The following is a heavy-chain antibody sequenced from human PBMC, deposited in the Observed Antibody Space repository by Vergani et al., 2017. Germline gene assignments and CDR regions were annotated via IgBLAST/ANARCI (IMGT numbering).Heavy chain of an antibody. D-gene: IGHD1-26*01. CDR2: IYYSGST. J-gene: IGHJ4*02. CDR3: ARDRGSGSYYDFDY. CDR1: VGSITSGDYY. V-gene: IGHV4-30-4*08. Sequence: QVQLQESVPGLVTPSQTLSLTCTVSVGSITSGDYYWSWIRQPPGKGLGWMGYIYYSGSTYYNPSLKSRVTISVDTSKNQFSLKLSSVTAADTAVYYCARDRGSGSYYDFDYWGQGTLVTVSS.